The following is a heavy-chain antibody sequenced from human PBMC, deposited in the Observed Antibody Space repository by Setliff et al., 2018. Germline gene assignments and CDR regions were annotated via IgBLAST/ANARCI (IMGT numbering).Heavy chain of an antibody. CDR3: ARQYCSGGTCYFDY. CDR1: GGSIRGFY. D-gene: IGHD2-15*01. J-gene: IGHJ4*02. V-gene: IGHV4-59*01. Sequence: SETLSLTCTVSGGSIRGFYWNWIRQPPGKGLEWIGYVYYSGSATYNPSLKSRVTISVDTSKNQFSLKVRSVTAADTAVYYCARQYCSGGTCYFDYWGQGTLVTVSS. CDR2: VYYSGSA.